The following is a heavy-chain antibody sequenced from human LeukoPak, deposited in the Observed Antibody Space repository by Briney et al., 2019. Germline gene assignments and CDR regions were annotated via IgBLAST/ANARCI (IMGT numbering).Heavy chain of an antibody. CDR2: IRYDGSNK. CDR1: GFTFSSYG. Sequence: GGSLRLSCAASGFTFSSYGMHWVRQAPGKGLEWVAFIRYDGSNKYYADSVKGRFTISRDNSKNTLYLQMNSLRAEDTAVYYCAEEKDGYYYGSGSYPDYWGQGTLVTVSS. D-gene: IGHD3-10*01. V-gene: IGHV3-30*02. CDR3: AEEKDGYYYGSGSYPDY. J-gene: IGHJ4*02.